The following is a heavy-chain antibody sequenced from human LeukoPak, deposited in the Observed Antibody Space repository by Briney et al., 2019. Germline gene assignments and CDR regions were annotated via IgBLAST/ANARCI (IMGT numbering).Heavy chain of an antibody. D-gene: IGHD3-10*01. Sequence: GESLKISCKGSGYIFTSYWIGWVRQMPGKGLEWMGIIYPGDSDTRYSPSFQGQVTISADKSISTAYLQWSSLKASDTAMYYCARLFGGYGSGSYSYDYWGQGTLVTVSS. CDR2: IYPGDSDT. J-gene: IGHJ4*02. CDR3: ARLFGGYGSGSYSYDY. CDR1: GYIFTSYW. V-gene: IGHV5-51*01.